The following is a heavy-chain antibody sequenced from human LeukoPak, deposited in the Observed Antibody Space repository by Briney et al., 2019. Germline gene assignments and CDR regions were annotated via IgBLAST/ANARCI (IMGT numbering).Heavy chain of an antibody. Sequence: AASVKVSCKASGYTFTSYYMHWVRQAPGQGLEWMGIINPSGGSTSYAQKFQGRVTMTRDTSTSTVYMELSSLRSEDTAVYYCARDPLQLLTVDYYGMDVWGQGTTVTVSS. CDR1: GYTFTSYY. V-gene: IGHV1-46*01. CDR3: ARDPLQLLTVDYYGMDV. CDR2: INPSGGST. J-gene: IGHJ6*02. D-gene: IGHD4-11*01.